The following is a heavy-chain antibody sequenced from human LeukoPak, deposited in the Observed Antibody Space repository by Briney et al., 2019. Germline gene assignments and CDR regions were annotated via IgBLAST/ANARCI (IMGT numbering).Heavy chain of an antibody. D-gene: IGHD3-3*01. CDR3: ARDSDFWSGYYNFDY. CDR1: GYTFTGYY. J-gene: IGHJ4*02. Sequence: ASVKVSCKASGYTFTGYYMHWVRQAPGQGLEWMGWINPNSGGTNYAQKFQGRVTMTRDTSISTAYMELSRLRSDDTAVYYCARDSDFWSGYYNFDYWGQGTLVTVSS. CDR2: INPNSGGT. V-gene: IGHV1-2*02.